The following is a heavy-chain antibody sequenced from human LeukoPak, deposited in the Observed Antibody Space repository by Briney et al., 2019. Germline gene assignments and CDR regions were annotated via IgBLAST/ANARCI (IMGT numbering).Heavy chain of an antibody. D-gene: IGHD5-12*01. CDR1: GFTFSDYY. CDR3: ASIIVATIKYYYGMDV. J-gene: IGHJ6*02. Sequence: GGSLRLSCAASGFTFSDYYMSWIRQAPGKGLEWVSYISSSGSTIYYADSVKGRFTISRDNAKNSLYLQMNSLRAEDTAVYYCASIIVATIKYYYGMDVWGQGTTVTVSS. CDR2: ISSSGSTI. V-gene: IGHV3-11*01.